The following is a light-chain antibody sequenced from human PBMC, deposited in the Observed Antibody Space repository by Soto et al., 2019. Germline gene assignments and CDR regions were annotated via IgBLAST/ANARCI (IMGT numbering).Light chain of an antibody. CDR1: QSIAIW. J-gene: IGKJ1*01. CDR2: DAS. V-gene: IGKV1-5*01. Sequence: DIQMTQSPSTLSASVGDRVTITCRASQSIAIWLAWYQQKPGKAPNLLIYDASTLESGVPSRFSGSRSGTEFTLTISSLQPDDFATYYCQHYHSYSWTFGQGTKVDI. CDR3: QHYHSYSWT.